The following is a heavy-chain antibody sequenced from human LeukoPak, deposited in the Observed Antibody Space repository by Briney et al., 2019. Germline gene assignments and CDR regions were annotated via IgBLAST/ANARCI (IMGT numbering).Heavy chain of an antibody. CDR3: ARGVVGGDFDY. CDR1: GGSVGSGGYY. Sequence: PSQTLSLTCTVSGGSVGSGGYYWSWIRQHPGKGLEWIGYISNSGSTFYNPSLKSRLTISVDTSKNQFSLNLSSVTAADTAVYYCARGVVGGDFDYWGQGTLVTVSS. J-gene: IGHJ4*02. V-gene: IGHV4-31*03. D-gene: IGHD1-26*01. CDR2: ISNSGST.